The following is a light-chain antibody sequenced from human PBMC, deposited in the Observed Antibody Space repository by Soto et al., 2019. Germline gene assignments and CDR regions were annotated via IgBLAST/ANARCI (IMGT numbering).Light chain of an antibody. V-gene: IGKV1-5*03. J-gene: IGKJ1*01. CDR1: QSISSW. Sequence: DVEMTQAPSALCAAVGDRVTITCRASQSISSWLAWYQQKPGKAPKLLIYNASNSESGVPSRFSGSGSGTEFTPTISSLQPDDLATYYCQQYNSYPWTFRQGTKV. CDR2: NAS. CDR3: QQYNSYPWT.